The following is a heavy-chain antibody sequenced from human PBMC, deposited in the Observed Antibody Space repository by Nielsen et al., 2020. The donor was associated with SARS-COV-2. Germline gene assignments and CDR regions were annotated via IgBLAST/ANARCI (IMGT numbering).Heavy chain of an antibody. D-gene: IGHD3-10*01. Sequence: SETLSLTCSVSGGSVTSYSWSWIRQSPGKGLEWIGYIYNTGNTNYNPSLKSRISISVDTSKNQLSLRLRSVTAADTAVYFCARGSFGNTYFAYWGQGTLVTVSS. CDR2: IYNTGNT. CDR1: GGSVTSYS. V-gene: IGHV4-59*02. J-gene: IGHJ4*02. CDR3: ARGSFGNTYFAY.